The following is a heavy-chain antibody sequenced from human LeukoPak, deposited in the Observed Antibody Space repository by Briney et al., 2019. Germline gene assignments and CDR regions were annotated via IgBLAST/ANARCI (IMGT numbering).Heavy chain of an antibody. CDR1: GFIFSCCG. Sequence: GRSLRLSCAASGFIFSCCGMHWVRQAPGKGLEWVALISFDGSNEYYADSVKGRFTISRDNSKNTLYLQTNSLRTEDMAVYYCAGSGISVSWMGMDVWGQGTTVTVSS. D-gene: IGHD1-14*01. J-gene: IGHJ6*02. CDR3: AGSGISVSWMGMDV. V-gene: IGHV3-30*03. CDR2: ISFDGSNE.